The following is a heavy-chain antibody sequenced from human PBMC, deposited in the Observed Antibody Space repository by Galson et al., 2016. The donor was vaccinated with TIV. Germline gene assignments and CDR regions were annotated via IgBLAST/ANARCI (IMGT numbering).Heavy chain of an antibody. D-gene: IGHD3-22*01. CDR3: ARDRFFDASGYYYYYYGMDV. CDR1: EITVSRNC. CDR2: IYSSGDT. V-gene: IGHV3-66*03. Sequence: SLRLSCAASEITVSRNCMSWVRQAPGGGLEWVSTIYSSGDTYYADSVKGRFTISRDNSKNTLYLQMSGLRTEDTAVYYCARDRFFDASGYYYYYYGMDVWGQGTTVTVSS. J-gene: IGHJ6*02.